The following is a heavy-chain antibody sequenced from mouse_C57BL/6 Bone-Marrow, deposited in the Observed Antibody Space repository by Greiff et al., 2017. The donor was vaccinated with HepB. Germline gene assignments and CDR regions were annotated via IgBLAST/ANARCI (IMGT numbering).Heavy chain of an antibody. J-gene: IGHJ3*01. Sequence: DVKLQESGAELVRPGASVKVSCTASGFNIKDDYMHGVKQRPEQGLEWIGWIDPENGDTEYASKFQGKATITADTSSNPAYLQLSSLASEDTAVYCCPPVLPRFSYRGQATLVTASA. CDR3: PPVLPRFSY. V-gene: IGHV14-4*01. D-gene: IGHD1-1*01. CDR2: IDPENGDT. CDR1: GFNIKDDY.